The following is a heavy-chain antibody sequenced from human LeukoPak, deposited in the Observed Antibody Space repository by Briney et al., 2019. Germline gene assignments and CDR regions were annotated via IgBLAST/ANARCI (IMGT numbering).Heavy chain of an antibody. D-gene: IGHD1-26*01. CDR3: ARAAEVGATFDH. Sequence: SVKVSCKASGGTFSSYAISWVRQAPGQGLEWRGGIIPIFGTANYAQKFQGRVTITADESTSTAYMELSSLRSDDTAVYYCARAAEVGATFDHWGQGTLVTVSS. CDR1: GGTFSSYA. V-gene: IGHV1-69*13. J-gene: IGHJ4*02. CDR2: IIPIFGTA.